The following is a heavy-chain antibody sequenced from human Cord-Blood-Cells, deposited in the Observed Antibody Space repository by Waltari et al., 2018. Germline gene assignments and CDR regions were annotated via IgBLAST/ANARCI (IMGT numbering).Heavy chain of an antibody. V-gene: IGHV4-59*08. D-gene: IGHD3-16*01. J-gene: IGHJ3*02. Sequence: QVQLQESGPGLVKPSETLSLTCTVSGGSISSYYWSWIRQPPGKGLEWIGYIYYSGSHNYTPSLKSRVTIPVDTSKNQFSLKLSSVTAADTAVYDCAGGGADAFDIWGQGTMVTVSS. CDR2: IYYSGSH. CDR1: GGSISSYY. CDR3: AGGGADAFDI.